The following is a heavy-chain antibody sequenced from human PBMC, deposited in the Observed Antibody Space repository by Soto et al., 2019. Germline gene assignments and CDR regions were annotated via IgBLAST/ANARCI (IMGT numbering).Heavy chain of an antibody. Sequence: SVKVSCKASGGTFSSYAISWVRQAPGQGLEWMGGIIPIFGTANYAQKFQGRVTITADESTSTAYMELSSLRSEDTAVYYCARVRIPYGSDSNWFDPWGQGTLVTVSS. V-gene: IGHV1-69*13. CDR2: IIPIFGTA. J-gene: IGHJ5*02. CDR3: ARVRIPYGSDSNWFDP. D-gene: IGHD3-10*01. CDR1: GGTFSSYA.